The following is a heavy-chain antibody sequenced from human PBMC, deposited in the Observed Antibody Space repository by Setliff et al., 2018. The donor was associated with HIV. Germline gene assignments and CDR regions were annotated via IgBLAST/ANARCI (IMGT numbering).Heavy chain of an antibody. V-gene: IGHV3-21*01. Sequence: GGSLRLSCAASGFTFSSYSMNWVRQAPGKGLEWVSSISSSSSYIYYADSVKGRFTISRDNAKNSLYLQMNSLRADDTAVYYCARDKGIGDAFDIWGQGTMVTVSS. CDR3: ARDKGIGDAFDI. D-gene: IGHD3-10*01. J-gene: IGHJ3*02. CDR2: ISSSSSYI. CDR1: GFTFSSYS.